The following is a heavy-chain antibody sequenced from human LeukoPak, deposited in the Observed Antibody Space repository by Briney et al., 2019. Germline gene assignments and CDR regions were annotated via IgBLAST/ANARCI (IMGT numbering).Heavy chain of an antibody. CDR1: GFTFDDYA. J-gene: IGHJ5*02. CDR3: AKDINGGYNYFWFDP. V-gene: IGHV3-9*01. CDR2: ISWNSGSI. D-gene: IGHD5-24*01. Sequence: QTGGSLRLSRAASGFTFDDYAMHWVRQAPGKGLEWVSGISWNSGSIGYADSVKGRFTISRDNAKNSLYLQMNSLRAEDTALYYCAKDINGGYNYFWFDPWGQGTLVTVSS.